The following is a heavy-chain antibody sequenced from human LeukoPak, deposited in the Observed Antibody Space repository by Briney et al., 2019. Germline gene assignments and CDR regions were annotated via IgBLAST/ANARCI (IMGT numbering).Heavy chain of an antibody. V-gene: IGHV3-30*18. D-gene: IGHD5-12*01. CDR2: ISYDGSNK. CDR1: GFTFSSYG. J-gene: IGHJ4*02. CDR3: AKDIVANY. Sequence: GRSLRLPCAASGFTFSSYGMHWVRQAPGKGLEWVAVISYDGSNKYYADSVEGRFTISRDNSKNTLYLQMNSLRAEDTAVYYCAKDIVANYWGQGTLVTVSS.